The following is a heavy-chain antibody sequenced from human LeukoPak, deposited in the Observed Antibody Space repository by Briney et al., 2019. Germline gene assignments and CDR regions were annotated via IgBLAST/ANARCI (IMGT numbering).Heavy chain of an antibody. V-gene: IGHV3-23*01. Sequence: GGSLRLSCAASGFTFSSYAMSWVRQAPGKGLEWVSGISYGGSSVYYADSVKGRFTISRDNSKNTLYLQINSLRAEDTAVYYCAKQPYSSSSSTTFDSWGQGTLVTVSS. CDR1: GFTFSSYA. CDR2: ISYGGSSV. J-gene: IGHJ4*02. D-gene: IGHD6-6*01. CDR3: AKQPYSSSSSTTFDS.